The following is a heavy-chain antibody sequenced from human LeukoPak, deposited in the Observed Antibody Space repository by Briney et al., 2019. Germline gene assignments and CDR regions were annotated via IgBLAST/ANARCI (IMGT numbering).Heavy chain of an antibody. D-gene: IGHD6-19*01. CDR1: GGSFSGYY. J-gene: IGHJ4*02. CDR3: VRRGDASSGWGDHDY. CDR2: IGDSGDKT. V-gene: IGHV3-23*01. Sequence: ETLSLTCAVYGGSFSGYYWSWIRQPPGKGLEWVSTIGDSGDKTFYADSVKGRFTISRDNSKNMLHLQMSSLTGEDTALYYCVRRGDASSGWGDHDYWGQGALVTVSS.